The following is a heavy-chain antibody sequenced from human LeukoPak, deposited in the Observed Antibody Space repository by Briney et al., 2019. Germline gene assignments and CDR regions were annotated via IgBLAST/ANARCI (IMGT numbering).Heavy chain of an antibody. CDR2: IKQDGSEK. CDR3: AREPFITIFGVVIAYFDY. Sequence: PGGSLRLSCAASGFTFSSYWMSWVRQAPGKGLEWVANIKQDGSEKYYVDSVKGRFTISRDNAKNSLYLQMNSLRAEDTAVYYCAREPFITIFGVVIAYFDYWGQGTLVTVSS. V-gene: IGHV3-7*01. J-gene: IGHJ4*02. D-gene: IGHD3-3*01. CDR1: GFTFSSYW.